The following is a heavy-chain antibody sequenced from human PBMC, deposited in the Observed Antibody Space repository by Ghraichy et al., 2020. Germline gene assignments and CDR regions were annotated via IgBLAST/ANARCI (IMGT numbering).Heavy chain of an antibody. D-gene: IGHD3-3*01. Sequence: GGSLRLSCAASGFTFRDYYMTWIRQAPGKGLECLSYISSSGTTIYYADSVKGRFTISRDNSKKSLYLQMNSLRAEDTAVYYCARDMGDFWSGYSSTDYYYAGIDVWGQGTTVTVSS. V-gene: IGHV3-11*01. CDR2: ISSSGTTI. J-gene: IGHJ6*02. CDR3: ARDMGDFWSGYSSTDYYYAGIDV. CDR1: GFTFRDYY.